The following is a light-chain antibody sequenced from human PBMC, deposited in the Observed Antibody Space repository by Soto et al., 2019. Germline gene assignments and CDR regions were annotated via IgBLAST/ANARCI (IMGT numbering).Light chain of an antibody. J-gene: IGLJ3*02. Sequence: QSVLTQPPSASGTPGQRVTISCSGSRSNIGNNAVSWYQQFPGTATKLLISNNNQRPSGVPDRCSGSKSGTSASLAISGLQSEDEADYYCATWDDSLNARGVFGGGTKLTVL. V-gene: IGLV1-44*01. CDR1: RSNIGNNA. CDR2: NNN. CDR3: ATWDDSLNARGV.